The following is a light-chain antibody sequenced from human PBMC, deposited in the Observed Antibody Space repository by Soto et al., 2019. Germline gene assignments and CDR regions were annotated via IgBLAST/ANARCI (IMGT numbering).Light chain of an antibody. CDR3: QQANSFPLFT. J-gene: IGKJ3*01. CDR1: QDISTW. Sequence: DIQMTQSPSSVSASVGDRVTITCRASQDISTWLAWYQQKPGKAPKLLIYAASSLQSGVPSRFSGSGSGTDFTLTISSLQPEDFATYHCQQANSFPLFTFSPGTKVDIK. V-gene: IGKV1-12*01. CDR2: AAS.